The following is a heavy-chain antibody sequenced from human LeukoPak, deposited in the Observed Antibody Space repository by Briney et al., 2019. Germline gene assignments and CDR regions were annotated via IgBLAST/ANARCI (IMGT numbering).Heavy chain of an antibody. CDR1: GFTFGDYA. V-gene: IGHV3-49*04. J-gene: IGHJ4*02. Sequence: GRSLRLSCTASGFTFGDYAMSWVCQAPGKGLEWVGFIRSKAYGGTTEYAASVKGRFTISRDDSKSIAYLQMNSLKTEDTAVYYCTLPGYYFDYWGQGTLVTVSS. D-gene: IGHD3-10*01. CDR2: IRSKAYGGTT. CDR3: TLPGYYFDY.